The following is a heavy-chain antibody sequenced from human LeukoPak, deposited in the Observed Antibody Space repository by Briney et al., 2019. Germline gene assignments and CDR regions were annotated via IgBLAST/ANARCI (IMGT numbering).Heavy chain of an antibody. CDR1: GFTLTNYW. J-gene: IGHJ4*02. V-gene: IGHV3-7*01. Sequence: AGSLRLSCPASGFTLTNYWSGWVRQAPGMGLGWVANIKQDGSEKFYVDSVKGRFTISRDNAKNSLYLQMNSLRVEDTAVYYCARVQGSSGPGIFEYWGQGTLVPVSS. CDR2: IKQDGSEK. CDR3: ARVQGSSGPGIFEY. D-gene: IGHD6-19*01.